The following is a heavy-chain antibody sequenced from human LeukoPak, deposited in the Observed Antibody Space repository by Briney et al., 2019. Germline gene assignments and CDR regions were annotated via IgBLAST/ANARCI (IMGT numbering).Heavy chain of an antibody. CDR3: ARDMMGATLYFDS. D-gene: IGHD1-26*01. J-gene: IGHJ4*02. CDR1: GFTFSSYG. V-gene: IGHV3-23*01. Sequence: QSGGSLRLSCAASGFTFSSYGMSWVRQAPGKGLEWVSAISGSGGSTYYADSVKGRFTISRDNSKNTLYLQMNSLRVEDTAVYYCARDMMGATLYFDSWGQGTLVTVSS. CDR2: ISGSGGST.